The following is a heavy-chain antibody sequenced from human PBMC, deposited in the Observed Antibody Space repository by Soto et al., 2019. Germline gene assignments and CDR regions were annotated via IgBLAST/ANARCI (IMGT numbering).Heavy chain of an antibody. CDR2: INHSGST. V-gene: IGHV4-34*01. CDR3: ARGGFQERGITMASGYYYYYMDV. Sequence: SETLSLTCAVYGGSFSGYYWSWIRQPPGKGLEWIGEINHSGSTNYNPSLKSRVTISVDTSKNQFSLKLSSVTAADTAVYYCARGGFQERGITMASGYYYYYMDVWGKGTTVTVSS. CDR1: GGSFSGYY. J-gene: IGHJ6*03. D-gene: IGHD3-10*01.